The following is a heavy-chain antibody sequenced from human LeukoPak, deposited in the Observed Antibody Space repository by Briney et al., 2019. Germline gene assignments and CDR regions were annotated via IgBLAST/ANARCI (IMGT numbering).Heavy chain of an antibody. CDR1: GFTFRSYA. Sequence: GFLRLFFAGFGFTFRSYAMSLGRQGPGKGVGGVSAFSGCGGSTYYADSVKGRFTITRDNSKNTLYLQMNSLRAEDTAVYYCAKAYTYYYDSSGYYFDYWGQGTLVTVSS. CDR3: AKAYTYYYDSSGYYFDY. D-gene: IGHD3-22*01. V-gene: IGHV3-23*01. CDR2: FSGCGGST. J-gene: IGHJ4*02.